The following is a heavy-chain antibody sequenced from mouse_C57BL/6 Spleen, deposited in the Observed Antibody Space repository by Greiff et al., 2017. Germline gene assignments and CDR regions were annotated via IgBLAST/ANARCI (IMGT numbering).Heavy chain of an antibody. J-gene: IGHJ3*01. CDR1: GFTFSNYW. CDR3: TGPLYYYGSSWTGTVAY. CDR2: IRLKSDNYAT. D-gene: IGHD1-1*01. V-gene: IGHV6-3*01. Sequence: EVQLQESGGGLVQPGGSMKLSCVASGFTFSNYWMNWVRQSPEKGLEWVAQIRLKSDNYATHYAESVKGRFTISRDDSKSSVYLQMNNLRAEDTGIYYCTGPLYYYGSSWTGTVAYWGQGTLVTVSA.